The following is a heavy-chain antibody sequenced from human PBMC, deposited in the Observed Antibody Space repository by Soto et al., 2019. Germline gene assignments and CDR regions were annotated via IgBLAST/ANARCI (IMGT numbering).Heavy chain of an antibody. CDR1: GYTFTSYG. D-gene: IGHD6-13*01. V-gene: IGHV1-18*01. J-gene: IGHJ6*02. CDR2: ISAYNGNT. CDR3: ARKEDSSWYSPEAYYYYYGMDV. Sequence: ASVKVSCKASGYTFTSYGISWVRQAPGQGLEWMGWISAYNGNTNYAQKLQGRVTMTTDTSTSTAYMELRSLRSDDTAVYYCARKEDSSWYSPEAYYYYYGMDVWGQGTTVTVSS.